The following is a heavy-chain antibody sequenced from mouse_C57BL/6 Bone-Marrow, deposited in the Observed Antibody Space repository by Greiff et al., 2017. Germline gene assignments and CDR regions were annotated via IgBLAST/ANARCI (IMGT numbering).Heavy chain of an antibody. J-gene: IGHJ2*01. CDR1: GYTFTDYY. Sequence: EVQLQQSGPVLVKPGASVKMSCKASGYTFTDYYMNWVKQSHGKSLEWIGVINPYNGGTSYNQKFKGKATLTVDKSSSTAYMELNSLTSEDSAVYYCARLEYSNYEYFDYWGQGTTLTVSS. CDR2: INPYNGGT. D-gene: IGHD2-5*01. CDR3: ARLEYSNYEYFDY. V-gene: IGHV1-19*01.